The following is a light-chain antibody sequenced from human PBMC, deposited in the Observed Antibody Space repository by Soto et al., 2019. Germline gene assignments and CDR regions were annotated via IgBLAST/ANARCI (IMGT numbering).Light chain of an antibody. J-gene: IGKJ4*01. CDR2: DAS. V-gene: IGKV3-11*01. CDR1: QSVSGY. CDR3: QQRSNWPPALT. Sequence: DIVLTQSPATLSLSPGERATLSCRASQSVSGYLAWYQQKPGQAPRLLIYDASNRATGIPARFSGSGSGTDFTLTISSLEPEDSAVYYCQQRSNWPPALTFGGGTKVEI.